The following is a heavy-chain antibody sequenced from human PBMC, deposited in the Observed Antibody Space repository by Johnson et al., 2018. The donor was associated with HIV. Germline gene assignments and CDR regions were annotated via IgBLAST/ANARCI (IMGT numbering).Heavy chain of an antibody. V-gene: IGHV3-33*03. D-gene: IGHD4-23*01. CDR2: IRYDGTNK. CDR1: GFTFSSYR. J-gene: IGHJ3*02. CDR3: AKSPGKDRVGNSDAFDI. Sequence: QVQLVESGGGVVQPGMSLRLSCIASGFTFSSYRMPWVRQAPGKGLEWVAVIRYDGTNKYYADSVKGRFTISRDNSKRTLYLQMNSLRVEDTAVYYCAKSPGKDRVGNSDAFDIWGQGTMVTVSS.